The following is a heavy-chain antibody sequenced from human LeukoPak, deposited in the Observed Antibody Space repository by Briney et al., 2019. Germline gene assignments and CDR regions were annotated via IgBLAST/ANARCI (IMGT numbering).Heavy chain of an antibody. CDR3: AKLYSTYQNYYYYYYMDV. J-gene: IGHJ6*03. Sequence: GGSLRLSCAASGFTFSNYGMHWVRQAPGKGLEWVSAITGSGGSTYYADSVKGQFTISRDNSKNTLYLQMNSLRADDTAVYYCAKLYSTYQNYYYYYYMDVWGKGTTVTVSS. CDR1: GFTFSNYG. V-gene: IGHV3-23*01. CDR2: ITGSGGST. D-gene: IGHD6-13*01.